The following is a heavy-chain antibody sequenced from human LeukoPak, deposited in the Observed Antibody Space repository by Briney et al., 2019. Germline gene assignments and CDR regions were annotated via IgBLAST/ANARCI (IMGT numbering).Heavy chain of an antibody. Sequence: ASVKVSCKASGYTFTSYGISWVRQAPGQGLEWMGWISAYNGNTNYAQKLQGRVTMTTDTSTSTDYMELRSLRSEDTAVYYCARGRFSGSPDYFDYWGQGTLVTVSS. J-gene: IGHJ4*02. CDR2: ISAYNGNT. CDR3: ARGRFSGSPDYFDY. CDR1: GYTFTSYG. D-gene: IGHD6-19*01. V-gene: IGHV1-18*01.